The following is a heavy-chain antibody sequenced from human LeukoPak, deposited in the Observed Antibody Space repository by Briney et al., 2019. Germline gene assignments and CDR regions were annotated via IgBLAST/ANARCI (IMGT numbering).Heavy chain of an antibody. J-gene: IGHJ3*01. D-gene: IGHD4-17*01. CDR2: IGGTGNS. Sequence: GGSLRLSCAASGFTFSDYALIWVRQAPGKGLEWISAIGGTGNSYYADSVKGRFTIFRDNSKNTVYLQMNSLRAEDTALYYCGKDPNGDYVGAFDFWGQGTMVTVSS. CDR1: GFTFSDYA. CDR3: GKDPNGDYVGAFDF. V-gene: IGHV3-23*01.